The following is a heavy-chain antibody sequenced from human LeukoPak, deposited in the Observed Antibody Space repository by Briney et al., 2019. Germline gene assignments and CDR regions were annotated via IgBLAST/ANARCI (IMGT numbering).Heavy chain of an antibody. D-gene: IGHD3-10*01. Sequence: PGGSLRLSCAASGFTFSSYGMSWVRQAPGKGLEWVSAISGSGSTIYYADSVKGRFTISRDNAKNSLYLQMNSLRAEDTAVYYCAKTSGSYYPNDAFDIWGQGTMVTVSS. J-gene: IGHJ3*02. CDR2: ISGSGSTI. CDR3: AKTSGSYYPNDAFDI. CDR1: GFTFSSYG. V-gene: IGHV3-23*01.